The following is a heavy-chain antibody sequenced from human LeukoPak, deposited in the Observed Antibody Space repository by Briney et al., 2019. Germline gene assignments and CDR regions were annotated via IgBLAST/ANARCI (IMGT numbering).Heavy chain of an antibody. CDR1: GGSISSSSYY. Sequence: PSETLSLTCTVSGGSISSSSYYWGWLRQPPGTGLEWLGSIYYSGSTYYNPSLKSRVTISVDTSKNQFSLKLSSVTAADTAVYYCARPTTYYYDSSGYTDAFDIWGQGTMVTVSS. J-gene: IGHJ3*02. D-gene: IGHD3-22*01. V-gene: IGHV4-39*01. CDR2: IYYSGST. CDR3: ARPTTYYYDSSGYTDAFDI.